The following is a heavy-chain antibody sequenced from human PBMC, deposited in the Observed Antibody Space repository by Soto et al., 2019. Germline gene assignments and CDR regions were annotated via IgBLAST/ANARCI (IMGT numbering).Heavy chain of an antibody. CDR2: ISNDGSKT. Sequence: GGSLRLSCATSGFTFNSYALHWVRQAPGKGLEWVALISNDGSKTFYADSVKGRFTISRDSAKNTPFLQMNSLTTEDTAVYFCARAGEIVGLVIFAYLDYWGQGTRFTVSS. V-gene: IGHV3-30*03. CDR1: GFTFNSYA. D-gene: IGHD3-3*01. CDR3: ARAGEIVGLVIFAYLDY. J-gene: IGHJ4*02.